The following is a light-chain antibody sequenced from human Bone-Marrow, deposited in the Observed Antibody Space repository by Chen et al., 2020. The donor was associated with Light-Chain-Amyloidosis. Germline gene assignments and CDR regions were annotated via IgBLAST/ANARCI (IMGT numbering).Light chain of an antibody. CDR1: QGIGNY. J-gene: IGKJ1*01. V-gene: IGKV1-27*01. CDR2: AAT. CDR3: QKHENAPWT. Sequence: DIQMTQSPSSLSASVGDRVTLTCRESQGIGNYVAWYQQKPGKVPKLLISAATTLQSGVPSRFSGSGSGTQFTLTISSLQPEDVATYYCQKHENAPWTFGQGTTVEIK.